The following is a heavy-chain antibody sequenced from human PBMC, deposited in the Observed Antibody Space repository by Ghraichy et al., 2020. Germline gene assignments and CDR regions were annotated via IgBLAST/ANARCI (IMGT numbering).Heavy chain of an antibody. D-gene: IGHD6-13*01. Sequence: GGSLRLSCAASGFTFSNYAMHWLRQAPGKGLEWVALISFDGSEKYDADSVKGRFNISRNNSRNTIYLQMSSLRAEDTAIYYCARGLGSRSWSFGYWGQGTLVTVS. V-gene: IGHV3-30*04. CDR3: ARGLGSRSWSFGY. CDR1: GFTFSNYA. CDR2: ISFDGSEK. J-gene: IGHJ4*02.